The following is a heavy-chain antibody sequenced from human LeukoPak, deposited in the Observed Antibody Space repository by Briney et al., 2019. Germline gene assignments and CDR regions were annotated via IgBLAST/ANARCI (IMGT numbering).Heavy chain of an antibody. CDR3: AKGVDDYGGNADPSYYFDY. Sequence: PGGSLRLSCAASGFTFDDYTMHWVRQAPGKGLEWVSLISWDGGSTYYADSVKGRFTISRDNSKNSLYLQMNSLRTEDTALYYCAKGVDDYGGNADPSYYFDYWGQGTLVTVSS. J-gene: IGHJ4*02. V-gene: IGHV3-43*01. D-gene: IGHD4-23*01. CDR1: GFTFDDYT. CDR2: ISWDGGST.